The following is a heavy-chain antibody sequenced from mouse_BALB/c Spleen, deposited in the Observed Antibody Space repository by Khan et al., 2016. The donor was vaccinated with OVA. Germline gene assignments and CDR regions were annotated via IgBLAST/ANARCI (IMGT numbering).Heavy chain of an antibody. CDR1: GFSLTSYG. J-gene: IGHJ4*01. D-gene: IGHD2-3*01. CDR3: ARGDGYYEDAMDY. V-gene: IGHV2-9*02. Sequence: QVRLQQSGPGLVAPSQSLSITCTVSGFSLTSYGIHWVRQPPGKGLEWLGVIWAGGSTNYNSALMSSLSVSKDNSKSQVFLKMNSLQTDDTAMYYCARGDGYYEDAMDYWGQGTSVTVSS. CDR2: IWAGGST.